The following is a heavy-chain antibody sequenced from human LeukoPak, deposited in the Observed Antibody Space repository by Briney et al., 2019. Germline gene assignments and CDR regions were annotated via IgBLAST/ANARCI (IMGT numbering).Heavy chain of an antibody. D-gene: IGHD3-22*01. V-gene: IGHV4-39*01. CDR3: ARSEYYYDSSGYFDY. CDR1: GGSTSSSSYY. J-gene: IGHJ4*02. CDR2: IYYSGST. Sequence: SETLSLTCTVSGGSTSSSSYYWGWIRQPPGKGLEWIGSIYYSGSTYYNPSLKSRVTISVDTSKNQFSLKLSSVTAADTAVYYCARSEYYYDSSGYFDYWGQGTLVTVSS.